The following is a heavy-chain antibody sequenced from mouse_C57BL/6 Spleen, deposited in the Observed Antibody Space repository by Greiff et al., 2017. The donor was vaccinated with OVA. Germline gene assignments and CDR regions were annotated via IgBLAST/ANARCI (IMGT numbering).Heavy chain of an antibody. D-gene: IGHD1-2*01. J-gene: IGHJ4*01. CDR2: IDPSDSET. V-gene: IGHV1-52*01. CDR3: ARGYPFYAMDY. CDR1: GYTFTSYW. Sequence: QVQLQQPGAELVRPGSSVKLSCKASGYTFTSYWMHWVKQRPIQGLEWIGNIDPSDSETHYNQKFKDKATLTVDKSSSTAYMQLSSLTSEDSAVYYCARGYPFYAMDYWGQGTSLTVSS.